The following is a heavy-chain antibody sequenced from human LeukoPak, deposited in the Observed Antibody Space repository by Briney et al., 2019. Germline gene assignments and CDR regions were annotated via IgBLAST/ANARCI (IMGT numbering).Heavy chain of an antibody. V-gene: IGHV1-2*02. CDR3: ASSHYYDSSGYYYYYYYMDV. CDR2: INPNSGGT. Sequence: ASVKVSCKASGYTFTCYYMHWVRQAPGQGLEWMGWINPNSGGTNYAQRFQGRVTMTRDTSISTAYMELSRLRSDDTAVYYCASSHYYDSSGYYYYYYYMDVWGKGTTVTISS. CDR1: GYTFTCYY. D-gene: IGHD3-22*01. J-gene: IGHJ6*03.